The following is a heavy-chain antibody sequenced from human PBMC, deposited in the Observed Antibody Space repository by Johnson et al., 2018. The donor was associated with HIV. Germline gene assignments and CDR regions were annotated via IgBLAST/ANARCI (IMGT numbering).Heavy chain of an antibody. J-gene: IGHJ3*02. Sequence: VQLVESGGGLVQPGGSLRLSCAASGFTFSDYYMSWIRQAPGKGLEWVGRIKSKTDGGTTDYAAPVKGRFTISRDDSKNMLYLQMNSLKTEDTAVFYCTTSVLQFFEWSQEAFDIWGQGTEVTVSS. CDR1: GFTFSDYY. D-gene: IGHD3-3*01. CDR2: IKSKTDGGTT. V-gene: IGHV3-15*01. CDR3: TTSVLQFFEWSQEAFDI.